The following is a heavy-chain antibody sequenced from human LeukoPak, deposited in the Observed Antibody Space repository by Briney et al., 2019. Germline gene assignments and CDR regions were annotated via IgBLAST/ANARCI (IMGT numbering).Heavy chain of an antibody. CDR3: ARDLYCSGGSCYRPDYYYYGMDV. CDR2: ISSSGSTI. D-gene: IGHD2-15*01. Sequence: GGSLRLSCAASGFTFSDYYMSWIRQAPGKGLEWVSYISSSGSTIYYADSVKGRFTISRDDAKNSLYLQMNSLRAEDTAVYYCARDLYCSGGSCYRPDYYYYGMDVWGQGTTVTVSS. CDR1: GFTFSDYY. V-gene: IGHV3-11*01. J-gene: IGHJ6*02.